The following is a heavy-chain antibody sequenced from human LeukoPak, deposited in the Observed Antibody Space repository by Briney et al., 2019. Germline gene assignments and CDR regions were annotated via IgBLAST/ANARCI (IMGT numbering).Heavy chain of an antibody. Sequence: ASVKVSCKASGYTFINYGISWVRQAPGQGLVWMAWISPYNGNTNYALKFQGRVTLTTDTSTSTGYMELRSLRSDDTAVYFCARDIFVLSGYVSDYWAQGTLVTVSS. J-gene: IGHJ4*02. CDR2: ISPYNGNT. V-gene: IGHV1-18*01. CDR3: ARDIFVLSGYVSDY. D-gene: IGHD3-3*01. CDR1: GYTFINYG.